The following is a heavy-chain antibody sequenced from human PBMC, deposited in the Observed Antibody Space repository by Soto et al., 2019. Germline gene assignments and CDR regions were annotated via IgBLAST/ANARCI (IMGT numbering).Heavy chain of an antibody. D-gene: IGHD3-10*01. CDR2: INHSGST. CDR1: GGSFSGYY. Sequence: QVQLQQWGAGLLKPSETLSLTCAVYGGSFSGYYWSWIRQPPGKGLEWIGEINHSGSTNYNPSLKSRVTISVDTSKNQFSLKLSSVTAADTAVYYCARRSHGSGFLHYWGQGTLVTVSS. CDR3: ARRSHGSGFLHY. J-gene: IGHJ4*02. V-gene: IGHV4-34*01.